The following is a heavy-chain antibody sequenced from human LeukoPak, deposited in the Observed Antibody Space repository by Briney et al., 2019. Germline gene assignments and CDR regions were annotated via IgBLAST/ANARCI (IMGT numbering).Heavy chain of an antibody. CDR1: GRTLGGDA. CDR3: TISYYDGSLYEGF. Sequence: QSGRSLRLSCAASGRTLGGDAVSWVRQAPGKGLEWVGFIRSNASGGTTEYAASVKGRFVISRDDSKSIAYLQMNSLKREDTGVYYCTISYYDGSLYEGFWGQGYPVTGSS. J-gene: IGHJ4*02. D-gene: IGHD3-22*01. V-gene: IGHV3-49*04. CDR2: IRSNASGGTT.